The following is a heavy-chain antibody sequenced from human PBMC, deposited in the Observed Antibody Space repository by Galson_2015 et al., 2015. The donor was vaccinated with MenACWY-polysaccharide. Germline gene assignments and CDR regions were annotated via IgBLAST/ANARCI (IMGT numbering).Heavy chain of an antibody. CDR3: ARVECTNINCYFDP. J-gene: IGHJ5*02. Sequence: SVKVSCKASGGTFSSYAITWVRQAPRQGLEWMGRIIPMVATAKYAQKFQGRVTMTADTSTSTAYMELSSLTSEDTAVYYCARVECTNINCYFDPWGPGPLVTVSS. V-gene: IGHV1-69*04. CDR1: GGTFSSYA. D-gene: IGHD2-2*01. CDR2: IIPMVATA.